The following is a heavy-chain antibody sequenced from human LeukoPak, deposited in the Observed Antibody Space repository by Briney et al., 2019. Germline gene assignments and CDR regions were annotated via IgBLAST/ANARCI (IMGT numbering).Heavy chain of an antibody. CDR2: ISSSGSTI. Sequence: GGSLRLSCAAAGFTFSSYAMSWVRQAPGKGLEWVSYISSSGSTIYYADSVKGRFTISRDNAKNSLYLQMNSLRAEDTAVYYCAGQHLVGAFGIWGQGTMVTVSS. D-gene: IGHD3-16*02. V-gene: IGHV3-48*04. CDR3: AGQHLVGAFGI. J-gene: IGHJ3*02. CDR1: GFTFSSYA.